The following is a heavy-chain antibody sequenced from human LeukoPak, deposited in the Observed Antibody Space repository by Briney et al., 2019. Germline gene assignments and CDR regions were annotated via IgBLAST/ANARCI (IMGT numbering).Heavy chain of an antibody. CDR2: ISGSGGTT. CDR3: ARDSHKFDSSGYYPDAFDI. Sequence: PGGSLRLSCAASGFTFSNYAMTWVRQAPGKGLEWVSLISGSGGTTYYADSVKGRFTISRDNSKNTLFLQMNSLRAEDTAVYYCARDSHKFDSSGYYPDAFDIWGQGTMVTVSS. D-gene: IGHD3-22*01. J-gene: IGHJ3*02. V-gene: IGHV3-23*01. CDR1: GFTFSNYA.